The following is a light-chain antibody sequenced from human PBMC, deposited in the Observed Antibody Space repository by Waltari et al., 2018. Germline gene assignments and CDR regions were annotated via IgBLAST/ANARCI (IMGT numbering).Light chain of an antibody. CDR1: QGISNH. V-gene: IGKV1-16*02. CDR3: QQYTDYPFT. J-gene: IGKJ3*01. CDR2: GAS. Sequence: DIQMTQSPSSLSASVGDRVTITCRESQGISNHLAWFQQKPGKAPKSLIYGASSLQSGVSSKFSGSGSGTDFTLTINSLQSEDFATYYCQQYTDYPFTFGPGTKVDIK.